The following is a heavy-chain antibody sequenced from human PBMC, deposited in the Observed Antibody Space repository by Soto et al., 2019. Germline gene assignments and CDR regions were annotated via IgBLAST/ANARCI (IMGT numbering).Heavy chain of an antibody. J-gene: IGHJ6*02. CDR1: GGSFSGYY. CDR3: ARGDSMVRGVMSYYYYYGMDV. V-gene: IGHV4-34*01. Sequence: PSETLSLTCAVYGGSFSGYYWSWIRQPPGKGLEWIGEINHSGSTNYNPSLKSRVTISVDTSKNQFSLKLSSVTAADTAVYYCARGDSMVRGVMSYYYYYGMDVWGQGTTVTSP. CDR2: INHSGST. D-gene: IGHD3-10*01.